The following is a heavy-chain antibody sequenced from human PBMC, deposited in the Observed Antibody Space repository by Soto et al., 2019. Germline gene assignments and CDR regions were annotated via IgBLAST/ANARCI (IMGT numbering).Heavy chain of an antibody. CDR3: ARGGYYYDSSGYRPPSDP. CDR2: ISAYNGNT. J-gene: IGHJ5*02. CDR1: GYTFTSYG. V-gene: IGHV1-18*01. Sequence: ASVKVSCKASGYTFTSYGISLVRQAPGQGLEWMGWISAYNGNTNYAQKLQGRVTMTTDTSTSTAYMELRSLRSDDTAVYYCARGGYYYDSSGYRPPSDPWGQGTLVTVSS. D-gene: IGHD3-22*01.